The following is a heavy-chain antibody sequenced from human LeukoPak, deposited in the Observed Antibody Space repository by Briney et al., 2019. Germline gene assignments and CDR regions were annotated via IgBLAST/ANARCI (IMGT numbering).Heavy chain of an antibody. CDR1: GFTFSSYA. D-gene: IGHD3-10*01. CDR3: ASAVSGWFGTHPGYYFDF. CDR2: ISGSGDST. V-gene: IGHV3-23*01. Sequence: PGGSLRLSCAASGFTFSSYAMSWVRQAPGKGLEWVSAISGSGDSTYYADSVKGRFTISRDNSKNTLYLQVNSLRAEDTAVYYCASAVSGWFGTHPGYYFDFWGQGTRVTVSS. J-gene: IGHJ4*02.